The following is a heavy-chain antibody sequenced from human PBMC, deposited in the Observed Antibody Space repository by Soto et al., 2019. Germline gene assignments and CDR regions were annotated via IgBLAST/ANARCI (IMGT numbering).Heavy chain of an antibody. D-gene: IGHD2-8*01. CDR2: IHPNSGDT. CDR1: GYTFTDHY. Sequence: QVQLVQYGAEVQEPGASVKVSCRTSGYTFTDHYINWVRQAPGQGPEYMGWIHPNSGDTKYTQRFPGRFTMTRHTSISTAYMELRRLTSDDSAVDYCARDLSRHSCKWFDTWGQGTLVTGSS. V-gene: IGHV1-2*02. J-gene: IGHJ5*02. CDR3: ARDLSRHSCKWFDT.